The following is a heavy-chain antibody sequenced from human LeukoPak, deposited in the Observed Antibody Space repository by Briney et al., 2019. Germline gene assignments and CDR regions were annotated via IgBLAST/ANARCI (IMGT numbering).Heavy chain of an antibody. CDR2: SSGSSI. CDR3: AREGSSSWHVDY. D-gene: IGHD6-13*01. V-gene: IGHV3-11*01. CDR1: GFTFSDYY. Sequence: GGSLRLSCAASGFTFSDYYMSWLRQAPGKGLEWVSYSSGSSIYYADFVKGRFTISRDNAKNSLYLQMNSLRAEDTAVYYCAREGSSSWHVDYWGQGTLVTVSS. J-gene: IGHJ4*02.